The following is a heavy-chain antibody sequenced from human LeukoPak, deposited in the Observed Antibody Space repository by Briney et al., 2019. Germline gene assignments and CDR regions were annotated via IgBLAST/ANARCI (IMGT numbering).Heavy chain of an antibody. J-gene: IGHJ4*02. CDR3: AIMYNCGWGLLY. CDR2: INPADSTT. V-gene: IGHV5-51*01. Sequence: GESLKISCTGSGYTFNKLWIVWVRQMTGKGLEWLGSINPADSTTEYNPSFQGLVSFSADNSISSAYLQWSGLEASDTAKYYCAIMYNCGWGLLYWGPGTQVTVSS. CDR1: GYTFNKLW. D-gene: IGHD6-19*01.